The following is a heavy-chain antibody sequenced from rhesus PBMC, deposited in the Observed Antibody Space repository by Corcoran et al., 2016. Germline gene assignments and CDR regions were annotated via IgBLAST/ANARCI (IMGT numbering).Heavy chain of an antibody. D-gene: IGHD3-34*01. Sequence: EVQLVESGGGLVQPGGSLRLSCAASGFTFSDYYMYWVRQAPGKGLEWVGLIRSKSDGGTAEYAASVKGRFTISRDDSKSIAYLQMSSLKTEDTAVYYCTTGVITYFDYWGQGVLVTVSS. V-gene: IGHV3-184*01. CDR3: TTGVITYFDY. CDR2: IRSKSDGGTA. J-gene: IGHJ4*01. CDR1: GFTFSDYY.